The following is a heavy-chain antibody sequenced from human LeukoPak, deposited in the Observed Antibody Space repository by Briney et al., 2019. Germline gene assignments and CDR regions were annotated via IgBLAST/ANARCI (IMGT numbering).Heavy chain of an antibody. CDR3: ARASIGTYYYFDY. J-gene: IGHJ4*02. Sequence: SETLSLTCTVSGGSISSYSWNWIRQPPGKGLEWIGRIYTSGTTNYNPSLKSRVTMSVDTSRNQFSLKLNSVTAADTAVYYCARASIGTYYYFDYWGQGTRVTVSS. CDR2: IYTSGTT. D-gene: IGHD1-26*01. CDR1: GGSISSYS. V-gene: IGHV4-4*07.